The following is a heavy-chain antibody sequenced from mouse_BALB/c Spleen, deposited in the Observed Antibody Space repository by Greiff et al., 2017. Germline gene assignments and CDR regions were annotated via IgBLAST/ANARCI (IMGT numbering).Heavy chain of an antibody. J-gene: IGHJ4*01. Sequence: VQVVESGAELVRPGSSVKISCKASGYAFSSYWMNWVKQRPGQGLEWIGQIYPGDGDTNYNGKFKGKATLTADKSSSTAYMQLSSLTSEDSAVYFCARDPYAMDYWGQGTSVTVSS. CDR2: IYPGDGDT. CDR3: ARDPYAMDY. CDR1: GYAFSSYW. V-gene: IGHV1-80*01.